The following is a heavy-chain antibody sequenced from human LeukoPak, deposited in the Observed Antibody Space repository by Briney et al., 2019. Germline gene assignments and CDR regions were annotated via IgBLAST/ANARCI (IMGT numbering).Heavy chain of an antibody. Sequence: ASVKVSCKASGYTFTSYDMNWVRQAPGQGLEWMGWINNNTGNPNYAERFTERFVFSLDTSDSSAYLQISMLKAESTAFYYCDRVAEYGCLGDYWGQGTLVTVSS. CDR1: GYTFTSYD. CDR2: INNNTGNP. CDR3: DRVAEYGCLGDY. D-gene: IGHD3-10*01. J-gene: IGHJ4*02. V-gene: IGHV7-4-1*02.